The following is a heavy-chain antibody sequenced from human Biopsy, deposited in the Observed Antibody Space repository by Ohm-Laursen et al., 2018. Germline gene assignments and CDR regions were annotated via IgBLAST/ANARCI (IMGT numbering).Heavy chain of an antibody. CDR3: AREPFGQQLGPFDY. J-gene: IGHJ4*02. CDR1: GYTFTNYD. D-gene: IGHD6-13*01. Sequence: ASVKVSCKASGYTFTNYDINWVRQAPGQGPEWMGWVKPNSGNTGYAQKFQGRVAMTRSTSISTAYMELSSLTSEDTAVYYCAREPFGQQLGPFDYWGQGALVIVSS. CDR2: VKPNSGNT. V-gene: IGHV1-8*01.